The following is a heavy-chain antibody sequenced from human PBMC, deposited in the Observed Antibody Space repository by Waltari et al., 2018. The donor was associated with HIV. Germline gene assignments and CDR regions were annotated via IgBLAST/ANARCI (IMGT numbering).Heavy chain of an antibody. V-gene: IGHV3-48*03. Sequence: EVQLVESGGGLVQPAGSPRLSCAASGFTSRTYDMNWVRQAPGKGLEWVSYISSSGSAIYYADSVKGRFTISRDNAKNSLYLQMNSLRAEDTAVYYCAREGYYDRSGDDHSWGYWGQGTLVTVSS. CDR1: GFTSRTYD. D-gene: IGHD3-22*01. CDR2: ISSSGSAI. CDR3: AREGYYDRSGDDHSWGY. J-gene: IGHJ4*02.